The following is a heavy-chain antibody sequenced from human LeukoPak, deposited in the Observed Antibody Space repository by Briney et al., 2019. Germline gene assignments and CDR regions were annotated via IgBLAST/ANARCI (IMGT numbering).Heavy chain of an antibody. CDR2: ISSGDTT. CDR1: GFTVSRNY. J-gene: IGHJ6*02. Sequence: QPGGSLRLSCAASGFTVSRNYMSWVRQAPGKGLEWVSVISSGDTTNYADSVKGRFTISRDSSKNTLYLQMNSLRAEDTAVYFCARGPRLERHGMDIWGQGTTVTVSS. CDR3: ARGPRLERHGMDI. D-gene: IGHD1-1*01. V-gene: IGHV3-66*01.